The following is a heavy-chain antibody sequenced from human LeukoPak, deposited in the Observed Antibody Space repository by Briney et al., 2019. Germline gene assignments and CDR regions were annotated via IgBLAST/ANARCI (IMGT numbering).Heavy chain of an antibody. CDR3: ARDNNIVVVPAAIRLELGY. Sequence: GASVKVSCKVSGYTLTELSMHWVRQAPGKGLEWMGGFDPEDGETIYAQKFQGRVTMTRDTSISTAYMELSRLRSDDTAVYYCARDNNIVVVPAAIRLELGYWGQGTLVTVSS. D-gene: IGHD2-2*02. J-gene: IGHJ4*02. CDR2: FDPEDGET. CDR1: GYTLTELS. V-gene: IGHV1-24*01.